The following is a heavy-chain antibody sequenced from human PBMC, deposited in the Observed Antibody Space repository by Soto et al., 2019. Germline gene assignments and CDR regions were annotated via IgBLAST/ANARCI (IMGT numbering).Heavy chain of an antibody. CDR3: ARDRLYDSSGYYYPNGYYYGLDV. CDR2: IIPIFGTA. V-gene: IGHV1-69*06. Sequence: GASVKVSCKASGGTVSRYAISWVRQAPGQGLEWMGGIIPIFGTANYAQKLQGRVTITADKSTSTAYMELSSLRSEDTAVYYCARDRLYDSSGYYYPNGYYYGLDVWGQGTTVTVSS. J-gene: IGHJ6*02. CDR1: GGTVSRYA. D-gene: IGHD3-22*01.